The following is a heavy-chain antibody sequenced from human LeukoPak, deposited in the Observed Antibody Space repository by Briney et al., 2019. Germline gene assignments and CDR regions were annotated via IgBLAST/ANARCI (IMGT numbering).Heavy chain of an antibody. CDR3: ARDNSYYDSSGYDY. J-gene: IGHJ4*02. V-gene: IGHV1-69*10. CDR2: IIPILGIA. CDR1: GYTFTSYG. Sequence: SVKVSCKASGYTFTSYGISWVRQAPGQGLEWMGWIIPILGIANYAQKFQGRVTITADKSTSTAYMELSSLRSEDTAVYYCARDNSYYDSSGYDYWGQGTLVTVSS. D-gene: IGHD3-22*01.